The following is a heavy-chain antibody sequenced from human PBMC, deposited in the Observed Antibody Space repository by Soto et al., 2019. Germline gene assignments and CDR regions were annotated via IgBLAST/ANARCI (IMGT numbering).Heavy chain of an antibody. D-gene: IGHD1-1*01. CDR3: SRGYPPRDQLGNLPGAF. CDR1: GYTFTSYY. CDR2: INPSGGST. V-gene: IGHV1-46*03. Sequence: ASVKVSCKASGYTFTSYYIQWVRRAPGQGLEWMGIINPSGGSTNYAQKFQGRVTMTRDTSTSTVYMELSSLRSEDTAIYYCSRGYPPRDQLGNLPGAFWGQGTLVTVSS. J-gene: IGHJ4*02.